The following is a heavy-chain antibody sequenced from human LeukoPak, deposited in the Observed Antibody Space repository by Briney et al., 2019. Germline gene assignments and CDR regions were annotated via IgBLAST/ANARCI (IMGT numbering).Heavy chain of an antibody. D-gene: IGHD2-21*02. J-gene: IGHJ4*02. Sequence: GGSLRLSCTGSGFTFSSNDMSWVRQPPGKGLEWVSYISITSKTIKYADSVKGRFTISRDNAKNSLYLQMNSLRDEDTAVYYCARQAVTAAYFDYWGQGTLVTVSS. CDR1: GFTFSSND. CDR2: ISITSKTI. V-gene: IGHV3-48*02. CDR3: ARQAVTAAYFDY.